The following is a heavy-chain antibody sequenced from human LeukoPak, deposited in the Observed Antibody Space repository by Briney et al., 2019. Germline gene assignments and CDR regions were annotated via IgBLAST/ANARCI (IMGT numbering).Heavy chain of an antibody. J-gene: IGHJ4*02. V-gene: IGHV4-39*07. CDR2: IYYSGST. Sequence: WIGSIYYSGSTYYNPSLKSRVTISVDTSKNQFSLNLNSVTAADTAVYFCARDEGSAYPFDYWGQGTLVTVSS. CDR3: ARDEGSAYPFDY. D-gene: IGHD3-22*01.